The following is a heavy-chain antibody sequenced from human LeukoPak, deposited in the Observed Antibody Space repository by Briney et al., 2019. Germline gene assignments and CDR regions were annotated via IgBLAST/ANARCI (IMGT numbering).Heavy chain of an antibody. J-gene: IGHJ4*02. D-gene: IGHD5-12*01. CDR3: ARDPGLRHFDY. V-gene: IGHV3-23*01. Sequence: GGSLRLSWAASGFTFINYAMSWVRQAPGKGLEWVSVISGSGGSTYYADSVKGRFTISRDNSKNTLYLQMNSLRAEDTAVYYCARDPGLRHFDYWGQGTLVTVSS. CDR2: ISGSGGST. CDR1: GFTFINYA.